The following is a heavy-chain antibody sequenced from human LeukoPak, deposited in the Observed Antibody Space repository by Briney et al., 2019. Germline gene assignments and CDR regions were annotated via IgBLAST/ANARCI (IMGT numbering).Heavy chain of an antibody. CDR1: GGSISSYY. CDR2: IYYSGST. Sequence: KPSGTLSLTRTVSGGSISSYYWSWIRQPPGKGLEWIGYIYYSGSTNYNPSLKSRVTISVDTSKNQFSLKLSSVTAADTAVYYCARTNRKGAIDIWGQGTMVTVPS. CDR3: ARTNRKGAIDI. V-gene: IGHV4-59*01. D-gene: IGHD2-8*01. J-gene: IGHJ3*02.